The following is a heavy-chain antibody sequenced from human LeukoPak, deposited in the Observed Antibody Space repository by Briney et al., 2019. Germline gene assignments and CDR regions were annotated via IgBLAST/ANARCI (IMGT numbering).Heavy chain of an antibody. V-gene: IGHV3-53*01. CDR1: GFTFSSYA. CDR3: ARYYGSGRYLPYYYYMDV. D-gene: IGHD3-10*01. CDR2: IYSGGST. J-gene: IGHJ6*03. Sequence: PGGSLRLSCAASGFTFSSYAMSWVRQAPGKGLEWVSVIYSGGSTYYADSVKGRFTISRDNSKNTLYLQMNSLRAEDTAVYYCARYYGSGRYLPYYYYMDVWGKGTTVTVSS.